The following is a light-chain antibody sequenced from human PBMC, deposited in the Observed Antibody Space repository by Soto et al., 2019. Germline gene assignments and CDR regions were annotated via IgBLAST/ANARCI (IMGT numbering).Light chain of an antibody. CDR1: QTVSSNY. CDR2: GAS. V-gene: IGKV3-20*01. CDR3: QQYGRSLWT. Sequence: EIILTHSPDTLSLSPVERATLSFSASQTVSSNYLAWCQQRPGQAPRLLIYGASTRAAGIPDRFSGSGSGTDFTLTITRLEPEDFAVYYCQQYGRSLWTFGQGTKVDIK. J-gene: IGKJ1*01.